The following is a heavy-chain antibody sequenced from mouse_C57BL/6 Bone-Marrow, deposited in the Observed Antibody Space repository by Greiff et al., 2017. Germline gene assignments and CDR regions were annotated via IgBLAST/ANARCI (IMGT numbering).Heavy chain of an antibody. Sequence: QVQLQQPGAELVKPGASVTMSCKASGYTFTSYWLTWVKQRPGQGLEWIGDIYPGSGSTNTNETFKIKATLPISTSSSTAYMQLSSLTYEDSAVYYCANGYPLYYYAMDYWGQGTSVTVSS. CDR2: IYPGSGST. CDR1: GYTFTSYW. V-gene: IGHV1-55*01. D-gene: IGHD2-2*01. CDR3: ANGYPLYYYAMDY. J-gene: IGHJ4*01.